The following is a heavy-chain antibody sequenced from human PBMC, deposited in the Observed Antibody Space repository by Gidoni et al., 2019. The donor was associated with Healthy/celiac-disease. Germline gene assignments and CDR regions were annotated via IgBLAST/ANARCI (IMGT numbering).Heavy chain of an antibody. CDR3: ARELGIAARTNWFDP. J-gene: IGHJ5*02. CDR1: GFTFSSYW. CDR2: RKQYGSEK. Sequence: EVQLVESGGGLVQPGGSLRLSCAASGFTFSSYWMSWVRQAPGKGPEWVANRKQYGSEKYYVDSGKGRFTISRDNAKNSLYLQMNSLRAEDTAVYYCARELGIAARTNWFDPWGQGTLVTVSS. V-gene: IGHV3-7*05. D-gene: IGHD6-6*01.